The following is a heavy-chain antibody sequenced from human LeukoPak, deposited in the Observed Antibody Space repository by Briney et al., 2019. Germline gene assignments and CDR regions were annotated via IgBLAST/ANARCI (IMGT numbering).Heavy chain of an antibody. CDR1: GGTFSSYA. V-gene: IGHV1-69*13. Sequence: SVKVSCKASGGTFSSYAISWVRQAPGQGLEWMGGIIPIFGTANYAQKFQGRVTTTADESTSTAYMELSSLRSEDTAVYYCARAMVRGVRPPYYYYYYMDVWGKGTTVTVSS. J-gene: IGHJ6*03. CDR2: IIPIFGTA. D-gene: IGHD3-10*01. CDR3: ARAMVRGVRPPYYYYYYMDV.